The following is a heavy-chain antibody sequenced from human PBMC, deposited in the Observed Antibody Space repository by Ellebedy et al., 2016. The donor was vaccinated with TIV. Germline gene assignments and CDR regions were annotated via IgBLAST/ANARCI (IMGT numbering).Heavy chain of an antibody. D-gene: IGHD3-22*01. Sequence: GGSLRLSCAASGFTFDDSTMHRVRQAPGKGLEWVSLITWDGGNTDYADPIKGRFTISRDNRKNSLYLQMNNLRTEDTALYYCAKDDYDTTGYYYAYWGQGTLVTVSS. CDR3: AKDDYDTTGYYYAY. CDR2: ITWDGGNT. CDR1: GFTFDDST. J-gene: IGHJ4*02. V-gene: IGHV3-43*01.